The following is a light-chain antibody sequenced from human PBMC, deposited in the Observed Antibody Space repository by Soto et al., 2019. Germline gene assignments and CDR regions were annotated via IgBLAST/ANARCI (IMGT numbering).Light chain of an antibody. J-gene: IGKJ4*01. CDR2: DAS. Sequence: EIVMTQSPATLSVSPGEGATLSCKASQNVYNNLAWYQQRPGQPPRLLIYDASTRATGISARFSGSGYGTEFTLTISSLQSEDLAVYFCQQCRSWPLTFGGGTKVEIK. CDR3: QQCRSWPLT. CDR1: QNVYNN. V-gene: IGKV3-15*01.